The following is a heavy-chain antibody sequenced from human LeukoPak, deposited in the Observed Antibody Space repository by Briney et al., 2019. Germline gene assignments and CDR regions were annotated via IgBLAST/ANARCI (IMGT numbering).Heavy chain of an antibody. Sequence: GASVKVSCKASGYTLTSYDINWVRQATGQGLEWMGWMNPNSGNTGYAQKFQGRATITRNTSISTAYMELSSLRSEDTAVYYCARGFFGSGWYGYYYMDVWGKGTTVTVSS. CDR1: GYTLTSYD. D-gene: IGHD6-19*01. CDR3: ARGFFGSGWYGYYYMDV. V-gene: IGHV1-8*03. J-gene: IGHJ6*03. CDR2: MNPNSGNT.